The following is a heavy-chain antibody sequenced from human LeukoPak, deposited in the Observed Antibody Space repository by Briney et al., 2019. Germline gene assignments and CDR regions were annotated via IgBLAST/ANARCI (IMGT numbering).Heavy chain of an antibody. CDR2: ISGGSGST. CDR1: GFTFSTYA. D-gene: IGHD6-6*01. V-gene: IGHV3-23*01. J-gene: IGHJ4*02. CDR3: AKDLSIAARPTFDY. Sequence: GGSLRLSCAASGFTFSTYAMSWVRQAPGKGLEWVSTISGGSGSTYFADSVKGRFTISRDNSKNTLYLQMNSLRAEDTAIYYCAKDLSIAARPTFDYWGQGTLVTVSS.